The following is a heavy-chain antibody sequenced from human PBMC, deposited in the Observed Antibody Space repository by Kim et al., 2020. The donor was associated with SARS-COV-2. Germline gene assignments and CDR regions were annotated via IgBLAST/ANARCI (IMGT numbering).Heavy chain of an antibody. V-gene: IGHV3-30*04. CDR2: ISYDGSNK. J-gene: IGHJ6*02. Sequence: GGSLRLSCAASGFTFSSYAMHWVRQAPGKGLEWVAVISYDGSNKYYADSVKGRFTISRDNSKNTLYLQMNSLRAEDTAVYYCARAVMVAAKSGGMDVWGQGTTVTVSS. CDR3: ARAVMVAAKSGGMDV. D-gene: IGHD2-15*01. CDR1: GFTFSSYA.